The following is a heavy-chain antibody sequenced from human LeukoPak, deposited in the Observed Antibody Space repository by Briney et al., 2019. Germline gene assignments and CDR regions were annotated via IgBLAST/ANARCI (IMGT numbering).Heavy chain of an antibody. J-gene: IGHJ5*02. Sequence: ASVEVSCKASGGTFSSYAISWVRQAPGQGLEWMGGIIPIFGTANYAQKFQGRVTITADESTSTAYMELSSLRSEDTAVYYCARAIVVVPAAPIDWFDPWGQGTLVTVSS. CDR3: ARAIVVVPAAPIDWFDP. V-gene: IGHV1-69*01. CDR1: GGTFSSYA. CDR2: IIPIFGTA. D-gene: IGHD2-2*01.